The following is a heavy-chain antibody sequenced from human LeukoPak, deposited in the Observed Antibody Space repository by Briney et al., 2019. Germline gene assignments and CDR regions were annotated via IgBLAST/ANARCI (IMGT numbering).Heavy chain of an antibody. CDR2: ISAYNGNT. D-gene: IGHD1-26*01. J-gene: IGHJ6*03. CDR3: ARRIVGAAYYYMDV. CDR1: GGTFSSYA. Sequence: ASVKVSCKASGGTFSSYAISWVRQAPGQGLEWMGWISAYNGNTNYAQKLQGRVTMTTDTSTSTAYMELRSLRSDDTAVYYCARRIVGAAYYYMDVWGKGTTVTVSS. V-gene: IGHV1-18*01.